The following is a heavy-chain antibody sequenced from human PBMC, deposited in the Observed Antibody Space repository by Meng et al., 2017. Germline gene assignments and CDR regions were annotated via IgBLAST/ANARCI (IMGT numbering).Heavy chain of an antibody. CDR1: GFTFSSYW. Sequence: GGSLRLSCAASGFTFSSYWMHWVRQAPGKGLVWVSRINSDGSSTSYADSVKGRFTISRDNAKNTLYLQMNSLRAEDTAVYYCAGIFGELFDWFDLWGQGTTVTVSS. CDR3: AGIFGELFDWFDL. CDR2: INSDGSST. D-gene: IGHD3-10*02. J-gene: IGHJ6*02. V-gene: IGHV3-74*01.